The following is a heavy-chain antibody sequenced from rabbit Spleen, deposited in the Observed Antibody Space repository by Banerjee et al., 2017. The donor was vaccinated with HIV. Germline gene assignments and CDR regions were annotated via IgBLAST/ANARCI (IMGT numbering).Heavy chain of an antibody. CDR3: ASGYGGVGRAYKL. Sequence: QEQLVESGGDLVKPEGSLTLTCTASGFSFRCSFSDISWIRCGRQAPGKGLEWIACIYTADGDTFYANWAKGRFTISKTSSTTVTLQMTGLTAADTATYFCASGYGGVGRAYKLWGPGTLVTVS. CDR1: GFSFRCSFSDISW. V-gene: IGHV1S45*01. J-gene: IGHJ6*01. D-gene: IGHD4-2*01. CDR2: IYTADGDT.